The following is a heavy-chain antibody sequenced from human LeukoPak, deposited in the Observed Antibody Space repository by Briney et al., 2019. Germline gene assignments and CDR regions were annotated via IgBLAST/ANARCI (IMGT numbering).Heavy chain of an antibody. D-gene: IGHD2-8*01. CDR2: IRSKSYRGTT. V-gene: IGHV3-49*03. J-gene: IGHJ4*02. CDR1: GFTFSDYA. CDR3: GRDRLNAARGSVYYFDY. Sequence: PGGSLRLSCTASGFTFSDYAMSWFRQVPGKGLEWVGFIRSKSYRGTTEYAASVKGRFTISRDDSKSIAYLQMNSLKTDDTAVYYCGRDRLNAARGSVYYFDYWGQGTLVTVSS.